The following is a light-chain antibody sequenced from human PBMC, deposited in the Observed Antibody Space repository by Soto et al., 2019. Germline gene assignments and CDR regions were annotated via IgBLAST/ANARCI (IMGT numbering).Light chain of an antibody. CDR2: DAS. CDR1: QDITNY. CDR3: QQFYNVPFT. V-gene: IGKV1-33*01. Sequence: DIQMTQSPSSLSASVGDRVTIICQASQDITNYLNWYQQKPGKAPKLLIYDASNLETGVASRFSGSGSRTHFSFTISSLQPEDIATYYFQQFYNVPFTFGQGTRLEMK. J-gene: IGKJ5*01.